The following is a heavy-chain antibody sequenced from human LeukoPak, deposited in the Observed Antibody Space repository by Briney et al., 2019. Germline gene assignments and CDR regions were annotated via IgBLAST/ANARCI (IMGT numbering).Heavy chain of an antibody. CDR3: ARMYIKWGRYLQH. D-gene: IGHD1-26*01. CDR2: INHSGST. J-gene: IGHJ1*01. CDR1: GGSFSGYY. Sequence: SETLSLTCAVYGGSFSGYYWSWIRQPPGKGLEWIGEINHSGSTNYNLSLKSRVTISVDTSKNQFSLKLSSVTAADTAVYYCARMYIKWGRYLQHWGQGTLVTVSS. V-gene: IGHV4-34*01.